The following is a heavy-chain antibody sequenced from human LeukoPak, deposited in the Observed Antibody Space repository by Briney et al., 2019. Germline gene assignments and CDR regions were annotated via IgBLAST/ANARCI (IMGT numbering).Heavy chain of an antibody. J-gene: IGHJ4*02. D-gene: IGHD3/OR15-3a*01. V-gene: IGHV4-39*01. CDR3: ARGPRRGRILGHLDY. CDR2: IYYSRST. Sequence: SETLSLTCTVSGGSISSSSYYWGWIRQPPGKGLEWIGSIYYSRSTYYNPSLKSRVTISVDTSKNQFSLKLSSVTAADTAVYYCARGPRRGRILGHLDYWGQGTLVTVSS. CDR1: GGSISSSSYY.